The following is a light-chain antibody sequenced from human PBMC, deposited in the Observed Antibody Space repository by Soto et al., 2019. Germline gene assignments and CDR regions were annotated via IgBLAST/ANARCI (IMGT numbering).Light chain of an antibody. CDR1: EGSSNY. V-gene: IGKV1-27*01. CDR3: QKYNSAPFT. J-gene: IGKJ3*01. CDR2: AAS. Sequence: DIQMTQSPSSLSASVGDRVTITCRATEGSSNYLAWYQQKPGKVPRLLIYAASTLQSGVPSRFSGSGSGTDFTLTITSLQSEDVATYYCQKYNSAPFTFGPGTKVDIK.